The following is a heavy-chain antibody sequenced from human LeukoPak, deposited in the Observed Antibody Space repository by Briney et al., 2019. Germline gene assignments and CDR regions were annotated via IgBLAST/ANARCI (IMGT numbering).Heavy chain of an antibody. J-gene: IGHJ4*02. Sequence: LPGGSLRLSYAASGFTFSSYAMHWVRQAPGKGLEWVAVISYDGSNKYYADSVKGRFTISRDNSKNTLYLQMNSLRAEDTAVYYCAKESILWFGDLGYWGQGTLVTVSS. V-gene: IGHV3-30*04. CDR3: AKESILWFGDLGY. D-gene: IGHD3-10*01. CDR2: ISYDGSNK. CDR1: GFTFSSYA.